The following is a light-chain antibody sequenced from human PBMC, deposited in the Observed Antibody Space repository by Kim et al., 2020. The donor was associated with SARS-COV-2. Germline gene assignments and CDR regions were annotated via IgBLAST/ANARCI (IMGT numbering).Light chain of an antibody. CDR3: QVWESTTAV. CDR2: QDE. Sequence: VYPGQTPSITCAGVGLGDTYVGCYQKKPGQSPVVVMYQDERRHSGIPERFSGSNSGNTATLTISGTQAMDVADYYCQVWESTTAVFGGGTQLTVL. CDR1: GLGDTY. V-gene: IGLV3-1*01. J-gene: IGLJ2*01.